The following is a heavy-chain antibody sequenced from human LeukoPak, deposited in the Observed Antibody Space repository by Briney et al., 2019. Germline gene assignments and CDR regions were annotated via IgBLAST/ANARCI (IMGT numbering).Heavy chain of an antibody. CDR1: GFTFSSYA. CDR3: ASGSWNTY. V-gene: IGHV3-23*01. Sequence: GGSLRLSCAASGFTFSSYAMSWVRQAPGKGLEWVSLISSGGGHTYYAESVRGRFTVSRDNAKNSLYLQMNSLTVGDTAIYYCASGSWNTYWGPGTLVTVSS. D-gene: IGHD1/OR15-1a*01. J-gene: IGHJ4*02. CDR2: ISSGGGHT.